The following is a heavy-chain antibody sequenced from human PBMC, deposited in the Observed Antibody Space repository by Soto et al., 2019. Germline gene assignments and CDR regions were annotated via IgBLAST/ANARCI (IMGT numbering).Heavy chain of an antibody. J-gene: IGHJ6*02. V-gene: IGHV5-51*01. CDR3: ARQGRPHIGSGDDYGMDL. Sequence: GESLKISGNASGFSLNTYCIGWVRQKPWKGLEWMGSIFPGDSDTRYSPSFQGQVIISADRSISTAYLQWRSLKASDTAIYYCARQGRPHIGSGDDYGMDLCVQGPPVTV. CDR2: IFPGDSDT. CDR1: GFSLNTYC. D-gene: IGHD2-21*01.